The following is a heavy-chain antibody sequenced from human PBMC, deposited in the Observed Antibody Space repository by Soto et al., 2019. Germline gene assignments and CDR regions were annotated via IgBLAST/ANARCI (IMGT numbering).Heavy chain of an antibody. D-gene: IGHD2-2*01. CDR2: IDIGGNT. CDR3: ARGRGSTGYLGREHYFDY. J-gene: IGHJ4*02. Sequence: EVQGVESGGGLVQPGGSLRLSCAASGFSVTNNYMNWVRQAPGKGLEWVSIIDIGGNTYYADYVKDRFTISRDNSRNTLYLHMDSLRAEDTAVYYCARGRGSTGYLGREHYFDYWGQGTLVTVSP. V-gene: IGHV3-66*01. CDR1: GFSVTNNY.